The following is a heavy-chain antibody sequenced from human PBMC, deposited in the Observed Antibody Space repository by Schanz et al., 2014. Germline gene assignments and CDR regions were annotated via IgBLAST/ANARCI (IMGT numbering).Heavy chain of an antibody. CDR1: GFTFRDYY. Sequence: VQLVESGGGVVQFGRSLRLSCVASGFTFRDYYMSRIRQAPGKGLEWLSALSGSGGSTYYADSVKGRFTISRDNSKNTLYLQMNSLRAEDTAVYYCAKQIHYDILTVTRNWGQGTLVTVSS. CDR3: AKQIHYDILTVTRN. J-gene: IGHJ4*02. D-gene: IGHD3-9*01. CDR2: LSGSGGST. V-gene: IGHV3-23*04.